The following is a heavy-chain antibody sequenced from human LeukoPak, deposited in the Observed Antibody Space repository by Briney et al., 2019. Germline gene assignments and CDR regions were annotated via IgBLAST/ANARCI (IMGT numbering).Heavy chain of an antibody. D-gene: IGHD3-22*01. Sequence: GGSLRLSCAASGFTFSSYGMHWVRQAPGKGLEWVAVIWYDGSNKYYADSVKGRFTISRDNSKNTLYLQMNSLRAEDTAVYYCARAYYYDSSDPLRPPIKNWGQGTLVTVSS. CDR1: GFTFSSYG. J-gene: IGHJ4*02. V-gene: IGHV3-30*19. CDR2: IWYDGSNK. CDR3: ARAYYYDSSDPLRPPIKN.